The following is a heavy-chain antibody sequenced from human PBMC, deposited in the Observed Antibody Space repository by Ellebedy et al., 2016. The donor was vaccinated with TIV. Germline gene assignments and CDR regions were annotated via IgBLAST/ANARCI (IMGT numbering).Heavy chain of an antibody. Sequence: GESLKISXAASGFTFSSYAMSWVRQAPGKGLEWVSVIYSGGSTYYADSVKGRFTISSDNSKNTLYLQMNSLRAEDTAVYYCASAGTDYYYYGMDVWGQGTTVTVSS. V-gene: IGHV3-53*01. CDR3: ASAGTDYYYYGMDV. D-gene: IGHD6-13*01. CDR2: IYSGGST. J-gene: IGHJ6*02. CDR1: GFTFSSYA.